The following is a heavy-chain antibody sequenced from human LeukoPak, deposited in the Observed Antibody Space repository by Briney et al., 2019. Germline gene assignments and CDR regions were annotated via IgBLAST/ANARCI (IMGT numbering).Heavy chain of an antibody. CDR2: IYYSGST. CDR3: ARASGWYDPERFYYYYYGMDV. D-gene: IGHD6-19*01. V-gene: IGHV4-59*01. J-gene: IGHJ6*02. CDR1: GASISSYY. Sequence: SETLSLTCTVSGASISSYYWSWIRQPPGKGLEWLGYIYYSGSTNYNPSLKSRVTISVDTSKNQFSLKLSSVTAADTAVYYCARASGWYDPERFYYYYYGMDVWGQGTTVTVSS.